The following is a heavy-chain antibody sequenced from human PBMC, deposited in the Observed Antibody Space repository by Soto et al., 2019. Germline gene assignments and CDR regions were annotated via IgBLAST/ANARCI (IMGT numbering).Heavy chain of an antibody. D-gene: IGHD3-9*01. CDR2: ISAYNGNT. J-gene: IGHJ6*02. CDR1: GYTFTSYG. V-gene: IGHV1-18*01. CDR3: ARPYDILTGSHYGMDV. Sequence: QVQLVQSGAEVKKPGASVKVSCKASGYTFTSYGISWVRQAPGQGLEWMGWISAYNGNTNYAQKLQGRVTMTTDTSTSTAYRELRSLRSDDTAVYYRARPYDILTGSHYGMDVWGQGTTVTVSS.